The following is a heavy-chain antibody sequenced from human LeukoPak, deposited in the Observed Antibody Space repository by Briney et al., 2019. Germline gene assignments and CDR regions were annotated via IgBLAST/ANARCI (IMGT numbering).Heavy chain of an antibody. D-gene: IGHD3-22*01. CDR2: IRSKAYGGTT. V-gene: IGHV3-49*04. J-gene: IGHJ4*02. CDR1: GFTFGDYA. Sequence: GGSLRLSCTASGFTFGDYAMSWVRQAPGKGLEWVGFIRSKAYGGTTEYAASVKGRSTISRDDSKSIAYLQMNSLKTEDTAVYYCTREGYYYDSSGYYLNFDYWGQGTLVTVSS. CDR3: TREGYYYDSSGYYLNFDY.